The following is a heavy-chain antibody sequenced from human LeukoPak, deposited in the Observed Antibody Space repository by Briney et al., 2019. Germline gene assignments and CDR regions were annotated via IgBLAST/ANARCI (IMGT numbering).Heavy chain of an antibody. J-gene: IGHJ4*02. V-gene: IGHV4-61*08. Sequence: SETLSLTCTVSGGSISSGGYYWSWIRQPPGKGLEWIGYIYYKGSTNYNPSLKSRVTISVDTSKNQFSLKLSSVTAADTAVYYCARLLDPLGYCAGGSCYLDSWGQGTLVTVSS. CDR2: IYYKGST. D-gene: IGHD2-8*02. CDR1: GGSISSGGYY. CDR3: ARLLDPLGYCAGGSCYLDS.